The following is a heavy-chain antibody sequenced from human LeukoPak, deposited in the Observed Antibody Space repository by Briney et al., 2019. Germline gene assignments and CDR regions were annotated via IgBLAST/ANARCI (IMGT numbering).Heavy chain of an antibody. CDR3: ASSGSTEWYCSSSTSCYSYDY. J-gene: IGHJ4*02. CDR2: IIPIFGTA. V-gene: IGHV1-69*13. CDR1: GGTFSSYA. D-gene: IGHD2-2*01. Sequence: ASVKVSCKASGGTFSSYAISWVRQAPGQGLEWMGGIIPIFGTANYAQKFQGRVTITADESTSTAYMELSSLRSEDTAVYYCASSGSTEWYCSSSTSCYSYDYWGQGTLVTVSS.